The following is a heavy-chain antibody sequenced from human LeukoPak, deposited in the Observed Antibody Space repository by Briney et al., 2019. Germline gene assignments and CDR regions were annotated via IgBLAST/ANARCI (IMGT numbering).Heavy chain of an antibody. J-gene: IGHJ4*02. Sequence: HPGGSLRLSCAASGFTFSDYYMSWIRQAPGKGLEWVANIKQDGSEKYYVDFVKGRFTISRDNAKNSLYLQMNSLRAEDTAVYYCARDRRDYDSSGYYSLRYFDYWGQGTLVTVSS. CDR1: GFTFSDYY. D-gene: IGHD3-22*01. V-gene: IGHV3-7*01. CDR2: IKQDGSEK. CDR3: ARDRRDYDSSGYYSLRYFDY.